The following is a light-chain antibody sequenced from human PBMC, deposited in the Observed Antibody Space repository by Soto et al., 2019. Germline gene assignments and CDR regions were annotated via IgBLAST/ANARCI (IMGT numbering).Light chain of an antibody. CDR2: KAS. CDR3: QQYNSQRT. Sequence: DIQMTQSPSTLSASVGDRVTITCRAGQYISSWLAWYQQKPGKAPKLLIYKASSLESGVPSRFSGSGSGTEFTLTISSLQPDDFATYYCQQYNSQRTFGQGTKVEIK. V-gene: IGKV1-5*03. J-gene: IGKJ1*01. CDR1: QYISSW.